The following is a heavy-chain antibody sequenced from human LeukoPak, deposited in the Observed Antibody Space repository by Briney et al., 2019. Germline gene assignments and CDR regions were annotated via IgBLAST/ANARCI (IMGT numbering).Heavy chain of an antibody. Sequence: PSETLSLTCTVSGGSINSYYWSWIRQPPGKGLEWIGYIYFTGSTYYNPSLKSRVTISLDTSKNQVSLKVTSVTAADSAMYYCGRARYTTSSPIDYWGQGTLVTVSS. J-gene: IGHJ4*02. V-gene: IGHV4-59*01. CDR2: IYFTGST. D-gene: IGHD6-6*01. CDR1: GGSINSYY. CDR3: GRARYTTSSPIDY.